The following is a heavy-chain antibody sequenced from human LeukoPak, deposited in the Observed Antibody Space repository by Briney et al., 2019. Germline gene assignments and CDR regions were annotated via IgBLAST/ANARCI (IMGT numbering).Heavy chain of an antibody. CDR2: ISNNGGGT. CDR3: AKDNLGHYFDY. Sequence: PVGSLRLSCAVSGFTFSNYAMSWVRQAPGKGLEWVSSISNNGGGTYYADSVKGRLTISTDNSKNTLYLQMNSLRAEDTAEYYCAKDNLGHYFDYWGQGTLVTVSS. D-gene: IGHD7-27*01. V-gene: IGHV3-23*01. J-gene: IGHJ4*02. CDR1: GFTFSNYA.